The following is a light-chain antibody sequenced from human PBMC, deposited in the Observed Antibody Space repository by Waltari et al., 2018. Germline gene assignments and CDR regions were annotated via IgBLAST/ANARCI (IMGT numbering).Light chain of an antibody. J-gene: IGLJ2*01. CDR3: AAWDDNLNGPL. Sequence: QSVMTQSPSASGTPGQTVFISCSGSRSNIGSNYVYWYQQLPGAAPKLLIYRNSQRPSGVPDRFSGSKSGTSASLAISGLRSEDEADYHCAAWDDNLNGPLFGGGTKVTVL. CDR1: RSNIGSNY. CDR2: RNS. V-gene: IGLV1-47*01.